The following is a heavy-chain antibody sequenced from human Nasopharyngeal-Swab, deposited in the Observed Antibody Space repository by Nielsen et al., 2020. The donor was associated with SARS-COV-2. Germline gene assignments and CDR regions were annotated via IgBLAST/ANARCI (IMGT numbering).Heavy chain of an antibody. J-gene: IGHJ4*02. CDR2: ISYDGSNK. D-gene: IGHD3-22*01. Sequence: GGSLRLSCAASGFTFSSYGMHWVRQAPGKGLEWVAVISYDGSNKYYADSVKGRFTISRDNSKNTLYLQMNSLRAEGTAVYYCAKDYSYYDSSGYPITFDYWGQGTLVTVSS. V-gene: IGHV3-30*18. CDR3: AKDYSYYDSSGYPITFDY. CDR1: GFTFSSYG.